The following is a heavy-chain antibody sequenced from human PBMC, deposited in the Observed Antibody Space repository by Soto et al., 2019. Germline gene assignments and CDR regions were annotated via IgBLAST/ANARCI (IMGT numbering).Heavy chain of an antibody. Sequence: GGSLRLSCASSGFTFSDYYMSWIRQAPGKELEWLSYTTTSSTYTNYPDSVKGRFTISRDNAKNSLYLQMNSLRAEDTAVYYCAKGWKAYYYDSSGYPDDYFDYWGQGTLVTVSS. CDR3: AKGWKAYYYDSSGYPDDYFDY. J-gene: IGHJ4*02. CDR1: GFTFSDYY. CDR2: TTTSSTYT. D-gene: IGHD3-22*01. V-gene: IGHV3-11*05.